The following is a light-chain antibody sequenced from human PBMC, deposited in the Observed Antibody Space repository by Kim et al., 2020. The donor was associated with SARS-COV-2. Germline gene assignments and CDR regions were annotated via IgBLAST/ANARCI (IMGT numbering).Light chain of an antibody. Sequence: DIQMTQSPSSLSASVGERVTITCRASQGISTYLAWYQQKPGQLPKLLIYAATTLQSGVPSRFSGSGSGTDFTLTISSLQPEDAATYYCQKCSSVPPFTFGPGTKVDIK. V-gene: IGKV1-27*01. CDR3: QKCSSVPPFT. J-gene: IGKJ3*01. CDR1: QGISTY. CDR2: AAT.